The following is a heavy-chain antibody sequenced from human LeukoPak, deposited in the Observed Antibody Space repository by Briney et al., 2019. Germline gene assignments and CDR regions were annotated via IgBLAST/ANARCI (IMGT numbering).Heavy chain of an antibody. V-gene: IGHV1-2*02. J-gene: IGHJ4*02. Sequence: ASVKVSCKASGYTFTGYYMHWVRQAPGQGLEWMGWINPNSGGTNYAQKFQGRVTITADKSTSTAYMELSSLRSEDTAVYYCARGARRGLHNSFDYWGQGTLVTVSS. CDR3: ARGARRGLHNSFDY. CDR2: INPNSGGT. D-gene: IGHD5-24*01. CDR1: GYTFTGYY.